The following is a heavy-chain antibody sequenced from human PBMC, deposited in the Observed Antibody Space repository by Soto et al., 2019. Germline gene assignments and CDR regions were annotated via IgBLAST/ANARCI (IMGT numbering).Heavy chain of an antibody. V-gene: IGHV3-23*01. J-gene: IGHJ6*03. Sequence: EVQVLESGGGSVQPGGSLRLSCAASGFTFSNFAMSWVRHAPGKGLEWVSEITGSTGTTYYADSVRGRFISSRDNSKNTVHLQMNSLRPEDTAVYYCAKDTSSSPYYMDVWGKGTTVTVSS. CDR1: GFTFSNFA. CDR2: ITGSTGTT. CDR3: AKDTSSSPYYMDV. D-gene: IGHD2-2*01.